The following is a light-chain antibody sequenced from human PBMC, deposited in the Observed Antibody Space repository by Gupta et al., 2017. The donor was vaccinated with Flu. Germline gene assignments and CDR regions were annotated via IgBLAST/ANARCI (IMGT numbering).Light chain of an antibody. CDR2: AAS. V-gene: IGKV1-9*01. J-gene: IGKJ3*01. CDR1: QGISSY. Sequence: DIQLTQSPSFLSASVGDRVTFTCRASQGISSYLAWYQQKPGKAPKLLIYAASTLQSGVPSRFSGSGSGTEFTLTISSLQPEDFATYYCQQLNSYPLFTFGPGTKVDIK. CDR3: QQLNSYPLFT.